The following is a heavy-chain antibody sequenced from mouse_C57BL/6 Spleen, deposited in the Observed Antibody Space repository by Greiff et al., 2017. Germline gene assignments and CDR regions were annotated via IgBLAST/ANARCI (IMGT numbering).Heavy chain of an antibody. Sequence: QVQLQQPGAELVRPGSSVKLSCKASGYTFTSYWMHWVKQRPIQGLGWIGNIAPSDREPHYNQKFQDKATLTVDKSSSTAYMQLSRLSSEDSAFYYCARPGELGVYFDYWGQGTTLTVSS. D-gene: IGHD3-1*01. CDR1: GYTFTSYW. CDR3: ARPGELGVYFDY. CDR2: IAPSDREP. V-gene: IGHV1-52*01. J-gene: IGHJ2*01.